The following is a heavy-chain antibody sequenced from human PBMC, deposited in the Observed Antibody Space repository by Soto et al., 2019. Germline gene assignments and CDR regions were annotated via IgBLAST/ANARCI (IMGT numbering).Heavy chain of an antibody. CDR1: GFAFSSHP. J-gene: IGHJ3*02. V-gene: IGHV3-23*01. Sequence: GGSLRLSCAASGFAFSSHPMRWVRQAPERGLEWVSGISDSGGLTYNADSVKGRFTISRDNPKNTLYLQMNSLRAEDTALYYCARRAFGSSRSFDIWGQGTMVTVSS. CDR3: ARRAFGSSRSFDI. CDR2: ISDSGGLT. D-gene: IGHD6-6*01.